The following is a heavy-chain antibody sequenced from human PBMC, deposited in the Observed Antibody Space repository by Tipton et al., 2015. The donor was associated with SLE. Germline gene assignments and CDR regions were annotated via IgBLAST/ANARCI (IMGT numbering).Heavy chain of an antibody. D-gene: IGHD2-15*01. CDR1: GGSISSYY. CDR3: AREGVVRGTFDI. V-gene: IGHV4-34*01. Sequence: TLSLTCTVSGGSISSYYWSWIRQPPGKGLEWIGEINHSGSTNYNPSLKSRVTISVDTSRNQFSLKLSSVTAADTAVYYCAREGVVRGTFDIWGQGTMVTVSS. J-gene: IGHJ3*02. CDR2: INHSGST.